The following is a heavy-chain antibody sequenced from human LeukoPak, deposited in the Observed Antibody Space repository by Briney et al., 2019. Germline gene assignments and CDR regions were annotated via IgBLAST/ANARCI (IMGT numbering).Heavy chain of an antibody. CDR1: GGTFSSYA. CDR3: ATYGGNSGGWFDP. CDR2: IIPIFGTA. Sequence: SVKVSCKASGGTFSSYAISWVRQVPGQGLEWMGGIIPIFGTANYAQKFQGRVTITTDESTSTAYMELSSLRSEDTAVYYCATYGGNSGGWFDPWGQGTLVTVSS. D-gene: IGHD4-23*01. J-gene: IGHJ5*02. V-gene: IGHV1-69*05.